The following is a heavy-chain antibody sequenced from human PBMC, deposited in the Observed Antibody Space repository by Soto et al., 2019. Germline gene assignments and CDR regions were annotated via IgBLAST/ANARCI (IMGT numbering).Heavy chain of an antibody. CDR3: ARELIVVVVAATPSGAFDI. J-gene: IGHJ3*02. CDR2: INAGNGGT. V-gene: IGHV1-2*04. Sequence: ASVKVSCKASGYTFTSYAMHWVRQAPGQRLEWMGWINAGNGGTNYAQKFQGWVTMTRDTSISTAYMELSRLRSDDTAVYYCARELIVVVVAATPSGAFDIWGQGTMVTVSS. D-gene: IGHD2-15*01. CDR1: GYTFTSYA.